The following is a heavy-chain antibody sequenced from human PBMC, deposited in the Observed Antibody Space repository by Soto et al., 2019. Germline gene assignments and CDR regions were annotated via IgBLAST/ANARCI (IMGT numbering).Heavy chain of an antibody. V-gene: IGHV3-74*01. Sequence: LRLSCAVAGYTFRNHWMHWVRQAPGKGLEWVSRMNSDGSIINYKDSVKGRFTVSRDNAKNTLYLQMNSLRVEDTAVYYCATAEVDYWGPGTLVTVSS. CDR2: MNSDGSII. J-gene: IGHJ4*02. CDR1: GYTFRNHW. CDR3: ATAEVDY.